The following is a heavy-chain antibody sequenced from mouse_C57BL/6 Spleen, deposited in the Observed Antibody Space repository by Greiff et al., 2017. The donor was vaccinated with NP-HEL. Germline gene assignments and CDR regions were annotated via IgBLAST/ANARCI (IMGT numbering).Heavy chain of an antibody. Sequence: VKLQQPGAELVMPGASVKLSCKASGYTFTSYWMHWVKQRPGQGLEWIGEIDPSDSYTNYNQKFKGKSTLTVDKSSSTAYMQLSSLTSEDSAVYYCARSGGLRLPIEYWGQGTTLTVSS. V-gene: IGHV1-69*01. CDR3: ARSGGLRLPIEY. CDR1: GYTFTSYW. CDR2: IDPSDSYT. J-gene: IGHJ2*01. D-gene: IGHD3-2*02.